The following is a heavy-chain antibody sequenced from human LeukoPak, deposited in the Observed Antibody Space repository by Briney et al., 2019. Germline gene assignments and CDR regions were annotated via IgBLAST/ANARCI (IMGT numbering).Heavy chain of an antibody. V-gene: IGHV5-51*01. CDR2: IYPGDSDT. CDR3: AITPPYCSSTSCRTGSFVY. Sequence: GESLKISCKGSGYSFTSYWIGWVRQMPGKGLEWMGIIYPGDSDTRYSPSFQGQVTISADKSISTAYLQWSSLKASDTAMYYCAITPPYCSSTSCRTGSFVYWGQGPLVTVSS. J-gene: IGHJ4*02. CDR1: GYSFTSYW. D-gene: IGHD2-2*01.